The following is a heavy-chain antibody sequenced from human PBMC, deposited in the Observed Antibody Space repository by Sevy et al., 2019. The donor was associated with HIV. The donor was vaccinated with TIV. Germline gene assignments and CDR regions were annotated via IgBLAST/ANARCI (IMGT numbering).Heavy chain of an antibody. CDR1: GFTFDDYA. J-gene: IGHJ3*02. CDR2: IYWTSGSI. CDR3: AKNTSPTAYSDAFDI. V-gene: IGHV3-9*01. Sequence: LSLTCAASGFTFDDYAMHWVRQAPGKGLEWVAGIYWTSGSIGYADSVKGRFTISRDNAKNSLYLQMNSLRAEDTAFYYCAKNTSPTAYSDAFDIWGQRTMVTVS. D-gene: IGHD2-21*01.